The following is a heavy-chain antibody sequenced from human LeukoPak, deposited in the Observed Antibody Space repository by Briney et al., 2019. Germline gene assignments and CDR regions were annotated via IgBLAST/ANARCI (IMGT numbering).Heavy chain of an antibody. V-gene: IGHV7-4-1*01. CDR1: GYTFTSYA. Sequence: ASVKVSCMASGYTFTSYAMNWVRPAPGQGLGWMGWINTNTGNPTYAQGFTGPFVLSLDTSVSTAYLQICSLKAKDTDVYYCAVSGYYDSPPFDYWGQGTLVTVSS. CDR3: AVSGYYDSPPFDY. J-gene: IGHJ4*02. D-gene: IGHD3-22*01. CDR2: INTNTGNP.